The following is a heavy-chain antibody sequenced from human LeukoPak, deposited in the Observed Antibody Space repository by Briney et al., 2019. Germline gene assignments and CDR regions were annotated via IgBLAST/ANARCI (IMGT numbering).Heavy chain of an antibody. V-gene: IGHV4-59*01. CDR2: IYYSGST. J-gene: IGHJ4*02. CDR3: ARGTYYYGSGSPALDY. Sequence: SETLSLTCTVSGGSISSYYWSWIRQLPGKGLEWIGYIYYSGSTNYNPSLKSRVTISVDTSKNQFSLKLSSVTAADTAVYYCARGTYYYGSGSPALDYWGQGTLVTISS. CDR1: GGSISSYY. D-gene: IGHD3-10*01.